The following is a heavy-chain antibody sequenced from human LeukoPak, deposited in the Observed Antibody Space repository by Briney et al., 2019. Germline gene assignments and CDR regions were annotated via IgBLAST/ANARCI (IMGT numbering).Heavy chain of an antibody. CDR3: AKGDRSYGPDYFDY. CDR1: GLTGSHNY. Sequence: GGSLRLSCAASGLTGSHNYVSWVRQAPGKGLEWVSAIHTSGDTCYADSVKGRFTISRDNSKNTLFLQMNSLRAEGTAVYYCAKGDRSYGPDYFDYWGQGTLVTVSS. CDR2: IHTSGDT. J-gene: IGHJ4*02. V-gene: IGHV3-53*01. D-gene: IGHD3-16*01.